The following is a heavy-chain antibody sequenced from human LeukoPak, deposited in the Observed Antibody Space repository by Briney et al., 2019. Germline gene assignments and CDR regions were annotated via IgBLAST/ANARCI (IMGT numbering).Heavy chain of an antibody. Sequence: PGGSLRLSCAASGFTFSSYGMHWVRQAPGRGLEWVGVISYDGSDKFYADSVKGRFTISRDNSKNTLYLQMNSLRPEDTAVYYCARGGTEIYYYYYGMDVWGRGTTVTVSS. J-gene: IGHJ6*02. CDR1: GFTFSSYG. CDR3: ARGGTEIYYYYYGMDV. CDR2: ISYDGSDK. D-gene: IGHD5-24*01. V-gene: IGHV3-30*03.